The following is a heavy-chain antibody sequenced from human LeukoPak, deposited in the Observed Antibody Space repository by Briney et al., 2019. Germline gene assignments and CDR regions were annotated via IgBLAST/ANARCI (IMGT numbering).Heavy chain of an antibody. CDR1: GFTFGDYA. J-gene: IGHJ4*02. D-gene: IGHD3-3*01. CDR3: TRVRYYDFWGGYPTFDY. CDR2: IRSKAYGGTT. V-gene: IGHV3-49*04. Sequence: GGSLRLSCTASGFTFGDYAMSRVRQAPGKGLEWVGFIRSKAYGGTTEYAASVKGRFTISRDDSKSIAYLQMNSLKTEDTAVYYCTRVRYYDFWGGYPTFDYWGQGTLVTVSS.